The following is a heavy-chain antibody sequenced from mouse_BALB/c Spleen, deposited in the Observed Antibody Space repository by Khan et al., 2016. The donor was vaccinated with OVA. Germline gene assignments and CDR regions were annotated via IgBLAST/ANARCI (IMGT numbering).Heavy chain of an antibody. CDR2: IWSDGST. CDR3: ARQPYYHYNIMDY. Sequence: VQLKQSGPGLVAPSQSLSITCTISGFSLTNYGVHWVRQPPGKGLEWLVVIWSDGSTTYTSALKSRLTITKDNSKSQVFLEMNSLQTDDTAMYFCARQPYYHYNIMDYWGQGTSVTVSS. V-gene: IGHV2-6-1*01. D-gene: IGHD2-10*01. CDR1: GFSLTNYG. J-gene: IGHJ4*01.